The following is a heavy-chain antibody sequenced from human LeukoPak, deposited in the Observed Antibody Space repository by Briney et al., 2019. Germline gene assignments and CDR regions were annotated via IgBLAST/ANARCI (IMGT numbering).Heavy chain of an antibody. V-gene: IGHV3-53*01. D-gene: IGHD1-26*01. CDR1: GFTVSSSY. Sequence: GGSLRLSCAASGFTVSSSYINWVRQAPGKGLELVSVIYSDGSTFYADSVKGRFTISRDNSKNTLYLQMNSLRAEDTAVYYCAKGGGSYYPFDYWGQGTLVTVSS. J-gene: IGHJ4*02. CDR2: IYSDGST. CDR3: AKGGGSYYPFDY.